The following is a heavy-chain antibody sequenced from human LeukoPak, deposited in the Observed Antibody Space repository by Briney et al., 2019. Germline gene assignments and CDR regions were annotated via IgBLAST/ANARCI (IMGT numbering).Heavy chain of an antibody. V-gene: IGHV1-3*01. Sequence: GASVKVSCKASGYTFTSYAMHWVRQAPGQRLEWMGWINAGNGNTKYSQKFQGRVTITRDTSASTAYMELSSLRSEDTAVYYCARGAEYSSSYNLGYWGQGALVTVSS. D-gene: IGHD6-6*01. CDR2: INAGNGNT. CDR1: GYTFTSYA. CDR3: ARGAEYSSSYNLGY. J-gene: IGHJ4*02.